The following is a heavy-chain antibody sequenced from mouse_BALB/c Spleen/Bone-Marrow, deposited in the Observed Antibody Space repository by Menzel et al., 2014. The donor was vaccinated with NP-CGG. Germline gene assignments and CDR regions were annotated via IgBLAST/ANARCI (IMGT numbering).Heavy chain of an antibody. V-gene: IGHV5-6-3*01. CDR1: GFTFSNYG. CDR3: ARGYDYSSWFAY. Sequence: EVKLMESGGGLVQPGGSLKLSCAASGFTFSNYGMSRVRQTPDKRLEMIATINVNGDTTYHPDSVKGRFTISRDNVKNTLYLQMSSLKSEDTAMYYCARGYDYSSWFAYWGQGTLVTVSA. CDR2: INVNGDTT. J-gene: IGHJ3*01. D-gene: IGHD2-4*01.